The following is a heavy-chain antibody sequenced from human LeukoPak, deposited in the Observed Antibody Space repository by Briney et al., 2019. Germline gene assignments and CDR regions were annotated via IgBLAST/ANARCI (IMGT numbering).Heavy chain of an antibody. D-gene: IGHD3-10*01. CDR2: ISYDGSNE. V-gene: IGHV3-30*04. Sequence: PGGSLRLSCAASGFTFSSYVMHWVRQAPGKGLEWVAIISYDGSNEYYADSVKGRFTISRDNSKNTLYLQMNSLRAADTAVYYCARGGSGSYYTIFDYWGQGTLVTVSS. CDR3: ARGGSGSYYTIFDY. J-gene: IGHJ4*02. CDR1: GFTFSSYV.